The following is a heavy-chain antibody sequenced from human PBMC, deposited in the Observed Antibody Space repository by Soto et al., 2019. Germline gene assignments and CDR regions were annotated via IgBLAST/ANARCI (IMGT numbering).Heavy chain of an antibody. CDR2: IYYSGST. Sequence: SGTLPLTCTVSGGPISSGEYYWSWIRQHPGKGLEGLGYIYYSGSTYYNPSLKRRVTISVHTPKNRHSLKLRSVTAAHTAVYYCARDYTGVHPRYYYYGMDVRGQGTPVTGPS. D-gene: IGHD1-1*01. J-gene: IGHJ6*02. CDR3: ARDYTGVHPRYYYYGMDV. V-gene: IGHV4-30-4*01. CDR1: GGPISSGEYY.